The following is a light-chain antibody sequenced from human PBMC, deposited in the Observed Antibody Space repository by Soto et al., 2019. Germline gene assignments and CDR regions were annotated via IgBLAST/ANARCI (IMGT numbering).Light chain of an antibody. CDR3: QHYGTFSWT. V-gene: IGKV1-5*01. CDR2: GAS. J-gene: IGKJ1*01. CDR1: EDIDTS. Sequence: DIQMTQSPSTLSVSLGDRITITCRASEDIDTSLAWFQQRPGKAPKVLIAGASGLMNGVPSTFSGSGSGTEFALTIRSVQPDDFATYFCQHYGTFSWTFCQGTKVDIK.